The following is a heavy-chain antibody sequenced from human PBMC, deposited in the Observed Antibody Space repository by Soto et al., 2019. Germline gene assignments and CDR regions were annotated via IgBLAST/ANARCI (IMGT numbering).Heavy chain of an antibody. J-gene: IGHJ4*02. V-gene: IGHV4-31*03. CDR1: GGSVSSAGYY. Sequence: QVQLQESGPGLVKPSQTLSLTCSVSGGSVSSAGYYWSWIRQHPGKALEWLGYIYVTGRTHYNPSLKCRIIISVDTSKNECSLKLSSVTAADTAVYYCARTIVGATRLFDYWGQGTLVTVSS. D-gene: IGHD1-26*01. CDR3: ARTIVGATRLFDY. CDR2: IYVTGRT.